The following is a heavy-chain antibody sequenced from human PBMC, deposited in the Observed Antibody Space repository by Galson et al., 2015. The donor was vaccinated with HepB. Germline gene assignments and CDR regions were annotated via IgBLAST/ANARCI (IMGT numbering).Heavy chain of an antibody. CDR1: GYTFTSYG. Sequence: SVKVSCKASGYTFTSYGISWVRQAPGQGLEWMGWISAYNGNTNYAQKLQGRVTMTTDTSTSTAYMELRSLRSDDTAVYYCAREWVQLWLNPPYYGMDVWGQGTTVTVSS. CDR3: AREWVQLWLNPPYYGMDV. V-gene: IGHV1-18*01. D-gene: IGHD5-18*01. J-gene: IGHJ6*02. CDR2: ISAYNGNT.